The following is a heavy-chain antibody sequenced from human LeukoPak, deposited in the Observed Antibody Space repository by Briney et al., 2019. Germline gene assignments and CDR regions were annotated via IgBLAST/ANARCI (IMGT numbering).Heavy chain of an antibody. CDR1: GYTFTIYY. J-gene: IGHJ4*02. CDR3: ARDWAYYYDSSGYPPTHVIDY. Sequence: GASVKVSCKASGYTFTIYYIHWVRQAPGQGLEWMGWISAYNGNTNYAQKLQGRVTMTTDTSTSTAHMELRSLRSDDTAVYYCARDWAYYYDSSGYPPTHVIDYWGQGTLVTVSS. V-gene: IGHV1-18*04. CDR2: ISAYNGNT. D-gene: IGHD3-22*01.